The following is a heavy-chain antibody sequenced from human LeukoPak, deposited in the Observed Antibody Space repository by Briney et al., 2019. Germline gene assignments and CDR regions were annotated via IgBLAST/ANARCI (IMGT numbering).Heavy chain of an antibody. D-gene: IGHD1-26*01. J-gene: IGHJ4*02. Sequence: ASVKVSCKASGGTFSSYAISWVRQAPGQGLEWMGRIIPIFGTANYAQQFQGRVTIATDESTSTAYMELSSLRAEDTAVYYCAIKTVRGSYGILDYWGQGTLVTVSS. CDR2: IIPIFGTA. CDR3: AIKTVRGSYGILDY. CDR1: GGTFSSYA. V-gene: IGHV1-69*05.